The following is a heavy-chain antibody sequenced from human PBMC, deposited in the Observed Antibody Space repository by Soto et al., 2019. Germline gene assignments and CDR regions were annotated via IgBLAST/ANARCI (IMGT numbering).Heavy chain of an antibody. CDR3: ATPGAIFLWFGESPMSFAI. V-gene: IGHV3-15*07. CDR2: IKSRTDDGTV. Sequence: GGALRLSWVASGFSFTNGWMNWVRQGPGKGLEWVGRIKSRTDDGTVDYAASVKGRFTISRDDSKNILYLQMNSLRAEDTAVYYCATPGAIFLWFGESPMSFAIWGRRT. CDR1: GFSFTNGW. D-gene: IGHD3-10*01. J-gene: IGHJ3*02.